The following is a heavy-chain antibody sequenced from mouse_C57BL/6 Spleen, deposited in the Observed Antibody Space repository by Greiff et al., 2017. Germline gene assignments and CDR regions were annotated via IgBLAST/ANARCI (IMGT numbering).Heavy chain of an antibody. Sequence: QVQLQQPGAELVKPGASVKMSCTASGYTFTSYWITWVKQRPGQGLEWIGDIYPGSGSTNYNEKFKSKATLTVDTSSSTAYLQLSSLTSEDSAVYYCAKASGHAGVFDYWGQGTTLTVSS. J-gene: IGHJ2*01. CDR3: AKASGHAGVFDY. D-gene: IGHD3-2*02. V-gene: IGHV1-55*01. CDR2: IYPGSGST. CDR1: GYTFTSYW.